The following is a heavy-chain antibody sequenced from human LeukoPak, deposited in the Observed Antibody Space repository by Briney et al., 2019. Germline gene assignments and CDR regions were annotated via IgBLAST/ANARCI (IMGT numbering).Heavy chain of an antibody. CDR2: FDPEGGET. Sequence: ASVKVSCKVSGYTLTELSMHWVRQAPGKGLEWMGGFDPEGGETSYAQKFQGRVTMTEDTSTDTAYMELSSLRSEDTAVYYCATVSLTGTDAFDIWGQGTMVTVSS. CDR3: ATVSLTGTDAFDI. D-gene: IGHD3-9*01. CDR1: GYTLTELS. J-gene: IGHJ3*02. V-gene: IGHV1-24*01.